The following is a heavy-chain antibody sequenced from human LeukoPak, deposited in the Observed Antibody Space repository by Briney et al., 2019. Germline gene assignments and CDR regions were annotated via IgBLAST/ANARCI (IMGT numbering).Heavy chain of an antibody. D-gene: IGHD3-9*01. V-gene: IGHV3-21*01. J-gene: IGHJ4*02. CDR3: ARAQYYDILTTYYFDY. CDR2: ITRSSSQK. Sequence: GGSLRLSCAASGLTLSRYWMNWVRQAPGKGLEWVSSITRSSSQKDYAGSVKGRFSISRDNAKNSLYLQMNSLRAEDTAVYYCARAQYYDILTTYYFDYWGQGTLVTVSS. CDR1: GLTLSRYW.